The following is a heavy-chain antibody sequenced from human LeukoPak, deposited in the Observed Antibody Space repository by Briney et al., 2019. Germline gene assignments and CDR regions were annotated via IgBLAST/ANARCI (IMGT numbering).Heavy chain of an antibody. CDR2: IYHSGST. V-gene: IGHV4-4*02. J-gene: IGHJ6*03. Sequence: PSETLSLTCAVSGGSISSSNWWSWVRQPPGKGLEWIGEIYHSGSTNYNPSLKSRVTISVDKSKNQFSLKLSSVTAADTAVYYCARTRRITNYYYYMDVWGKGTTVTVSS. D-gene: IGHD3-10*01. CDR3: ARTRRITNYYYYMDV. CDR1: GGSISSSNW.